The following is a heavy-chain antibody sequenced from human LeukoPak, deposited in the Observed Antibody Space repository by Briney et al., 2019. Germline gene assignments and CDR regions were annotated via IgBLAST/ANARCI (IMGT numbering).Heavy chain of an antibody. Sequence: ASVKVSCKASGYTFTSYGISWVRQAPGQGLEWMGWISAYKGNTNYAQKLQGRVTMTTDTSTSTAYMELRSLRSDDTAVYYCARGATPVAATLYDYWGQGTLFTVSS. CDR2: ISAYKGNT. V-gene: IGHV1-18*01. J-gene: IGHJ4*02. CDR3: ARGATPVAATLYDY. CDR1: GYTFTSYG. D-gene: IGHD2-15*01.